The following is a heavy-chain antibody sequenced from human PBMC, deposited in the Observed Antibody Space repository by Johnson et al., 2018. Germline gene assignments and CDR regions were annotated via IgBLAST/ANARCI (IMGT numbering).Heavy chain of an antibody. V-gene: IGHV5-51*01. Sequence: VQLVQSGGGLVQPGGSLRLSCAASGYSFTSYWIGWVRQMPGKGLEWMGIIYPGDSDTRYSPSFEGQVTFSADKSISTAYLQWSSLKASDTAMYYCARRGSDSSGYPNMDVWGKGTTVTVSS. CDR1: GYSFTSYW. D-gene: IGHD3-22*01. CDR3: ARRGSDSSGYPNMDV. J-gene: IGHJ6*03. CDR2: IYPGDSDT.